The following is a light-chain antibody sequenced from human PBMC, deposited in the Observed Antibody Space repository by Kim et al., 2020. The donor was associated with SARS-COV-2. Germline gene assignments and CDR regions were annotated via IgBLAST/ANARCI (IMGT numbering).Light chain of an antibody. CDR3: QAWDSSAVV. CDR2: QDT. J-gene: IGLJ2*01. Sequence: SYELTQPPSVSVSPGQTASITCSGDKLGDKYACWYQQKPGQSPVLVIYQDTNRPSGIPERFSGSNSGNTATLTISGTQAVDEDDYYCQAWDSSAVVFGGGTQLTVL. V-gene: IGLV3-1*01. CDR1: KLGDKY.